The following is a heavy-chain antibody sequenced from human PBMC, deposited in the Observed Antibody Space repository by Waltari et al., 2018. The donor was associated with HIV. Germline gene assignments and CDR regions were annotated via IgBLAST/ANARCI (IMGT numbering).Heavy chain of an antibody. Sequence: QVQLAQSGAEVKKPWSSVKVSCKASGDTVSAYGFTWVRQAPGQGLECMGNIIPLSGTAIYAQRFQGRVTITADKSTNTVYMELSSLTSDDTAVYYCARKFLLQHYFDYWGQGTLVTVSS. CDR3: ARKFLLQHYFDY. CDR2: IIPLSGTA. D-gene: IGHD2-15*01. V-gene: IGHV1-69*06. CDR1: GDTVSAYG. J-gene: IGHJ4*02.